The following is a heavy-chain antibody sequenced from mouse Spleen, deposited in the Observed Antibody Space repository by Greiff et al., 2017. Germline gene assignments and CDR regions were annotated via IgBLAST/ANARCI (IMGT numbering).Heavy chain of an antibody. Sequence: QVQLKESGPGLVAPSQSLSITCTVSGFSLTSYGVHWVRQPPGKGLEWLVVIWSDGSTTYNSALKSRLSISKDNSKSQVFLKMNSLQTDDTAMYYCARHGYDGSYWYFDVWGAGTTVTVSS. CDR3: ARHGYDGSYWYFDV. J-gene: IGHJ1*01. D-gene: IGHD2-1*01. CDR1: GFSLTSYG. CDR2: IWSDGST. V-gene: IGHV2-6-1*01.